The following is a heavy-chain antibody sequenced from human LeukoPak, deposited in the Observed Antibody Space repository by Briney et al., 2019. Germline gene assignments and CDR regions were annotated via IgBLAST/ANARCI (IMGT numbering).Heavy chain of an antibody. CDR2: ISGNGGRT. J-gene: IGHJ5*02. Sequence: GGSLRLSCAASGFTFSSYAMSWVRQAPGKGLEWVSVISGNGGRTYYADPVKGRFTISRDNSKNTLYLQMNSLRAEDTAVYYCAKVRDLDTVLGRFDNWGQGTLVTVSS. V-gene: IGHV3-23*01. D-gene: IGHD5-18*01. CDR3: AKVRDLDTVLGRFDN. CDR1: GFTFSSYA.